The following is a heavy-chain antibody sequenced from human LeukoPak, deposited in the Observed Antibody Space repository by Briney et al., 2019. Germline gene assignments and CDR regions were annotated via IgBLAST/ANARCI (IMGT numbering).Heavy chain of an antibody. CDR2: ISWNSGSI. Sequence: GGSLRLSCAASGFTFSSYAMHWVRQAPGKGLEWVSGISWNSGSIGYADSVKGRFTISRDNAKNSLYLQMNSLRAEDTALYYCAKGYWYFDLWGRGTLVTVSS. CDR3: AKGYWYFDL. V-gene: IGHV3-9*01. J-gene: IGHJ2*01. CDR1: GFTFSSYA.